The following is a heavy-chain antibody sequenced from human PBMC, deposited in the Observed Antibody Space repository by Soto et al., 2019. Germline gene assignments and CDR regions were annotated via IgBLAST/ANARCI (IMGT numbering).Heavy chain of an antibody. CDR2: IGTSDNT. V-gene: IGHV3-23*01. Sequence: PGGSLRLSYAASGFTFSTYSMGWVRQAPGKGLEWVSIIGTSDNTYYLDSVKGRFTISRDNSMHTLYLQMNSLRTDDTAVYYCVKGEYYYDSSGYYPFDYWGQGTLVTVSS. CDR1: GFTFSTYS. D-gene: IGHD3-22*01. J-gene: IGHJ4*02. CDR3: VKGEYYYDSSGYYPFDY.